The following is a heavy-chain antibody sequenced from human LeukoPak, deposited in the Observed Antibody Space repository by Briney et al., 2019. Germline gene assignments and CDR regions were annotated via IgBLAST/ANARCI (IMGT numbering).Heavy chain of an antibody. J-gene: IGHJ4*02. CDR1: GFTFSCYS. CDR2: ISSSSSYI. V-gene: IGHV3-21*01. Sequence: GGPLRLSCAASGFTFSCYSMNWVRQAPGKGLEWVSSISSSSSYIYYADSVKGRFIISRDNAKNSLYLQMNSLRGEDTAVYYCARDYYDSSGYPDYWGQGTLVTVSS. D-gene: IGHD3-22*01. CDR3: ARDYYDSSGYPDY.